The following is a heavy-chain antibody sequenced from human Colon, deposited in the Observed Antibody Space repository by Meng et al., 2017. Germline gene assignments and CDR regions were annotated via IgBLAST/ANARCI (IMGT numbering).Heavy chain of an antibody. CDR3: ARLVYCGGACYSALDY. CDR1: GYTFTTYG. J-gene: IGHJ4*02. CDR2: ISTYNGKT. V-gene: IGHV1-18*01. D-gene: IGHD2-21*02. Sequence: QVLRVQSGAEVKTPGASVDVSCKASGYTFTTYGITWVRQAPGQGLEWMGWISTYNGKTDYAQKLQGRVTMTTDTSTSTAYMELRSLKSDDTAVYYCARLVYCGGACYSALDYWGQGTLVTVSS.